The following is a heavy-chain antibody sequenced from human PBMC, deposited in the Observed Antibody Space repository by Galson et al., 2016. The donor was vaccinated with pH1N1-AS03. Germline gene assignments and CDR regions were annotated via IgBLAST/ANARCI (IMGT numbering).Heavy chain of an antibody. CDR2: VKQDGSEK. Sequence: SLRLSCAASGFTLSTYWMNWVRQVPGKGLEWIANVKQDGSEKHYVGSVRGRFTISRDNAKNSLYLQMNTLRVDDTAIYYCSTSGSYRFDYWGQGALVTVPS. CDR1: GFTLSTYW. V-gene: IGHV3-7*01. J-gene: IGHJ4*02. D-gene: IGHD1-26*01. CDR3: STSGSYRFDY.